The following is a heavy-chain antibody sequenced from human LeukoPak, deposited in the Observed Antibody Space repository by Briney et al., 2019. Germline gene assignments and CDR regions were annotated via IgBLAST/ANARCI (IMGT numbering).Heavy chain of an antibody. CDR1: DGSISSGTYY. CDR2: IYTSGST. Sequence: SETLSLTCTVSDGSISSGTYYWSWIRQPAGKGLEWIGRIYTSGSTNYNPSLKSRVTISLDTSKNQISLKLSSVTAADTAVHYCASEFRNWGQGTLVTVSS. J-gene: IGHJ4*02. V-gene: IGHV4-61*02. CDR3: ASEFRN.